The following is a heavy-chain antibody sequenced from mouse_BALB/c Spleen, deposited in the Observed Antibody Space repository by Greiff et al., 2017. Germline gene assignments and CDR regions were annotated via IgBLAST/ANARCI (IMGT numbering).Heavy chain of an antibody. CDR3: ARDRGDYDYDEDAMDY. CDR1: GFTFSDYY. Sequence: EVKLVESGGGLVKPGGSLKLSCAASGFTFSDYYMYWVRQTPEKRLEWVATISDGGSYTYYPDSVKGRFTISSDNAKNNLYLQMSSLKSEDTAMYYCARDRGDYDYDEDAMDYWGQGTSVTVSS. V-gene: IGHV5-4*02. D-gene: IGHD2-4*01. J-gene: IGHJ4*01. CDR2: ISDGGSYT.